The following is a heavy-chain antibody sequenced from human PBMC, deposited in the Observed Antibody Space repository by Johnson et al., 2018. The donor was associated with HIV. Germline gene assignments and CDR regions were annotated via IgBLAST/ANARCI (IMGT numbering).Heavy chain of an antibody. D-gene: IGHD3-16*01. CDR1: GFTFSTYW. V-gene: IGHV3-7*01. J-gene: IGHJ3*02. CDR2: IKHDGSER. Sequence: VQLVESGGGLVQPGGSLRLSCAASGFTFSTYWMTWVRQAPGKGLEWVANIKHDGSERSYVDSVTGRFTISRDNAKNSLYLQMNSLRAEDPAVYYCARPQGGAPLAMAFDIWGQGTMVTVSS. CDR3: ARPQGGAPLAMAFDI.